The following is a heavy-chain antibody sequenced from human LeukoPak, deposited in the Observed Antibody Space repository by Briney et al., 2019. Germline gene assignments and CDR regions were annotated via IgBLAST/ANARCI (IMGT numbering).Heavy chain of an antibody. CDR1: GFTFSSYA. CDR2: ISYDGSNK. J-gene: IGHJ4*02. CDR3: AGDGNDGFFDY. V-gene: IGHV3-30*04. Sequence: PGGSLRLSCAASGFTFSSYAMHWVRQAPGKGLKWVAVISYDGSNKYYADSVKGRFTISRDNSKNTLYLQMNSLRAEDTAVYYCAGDGNDGFFDYWGQGTLVTVSS. D-gene: IGHD3-10*01.